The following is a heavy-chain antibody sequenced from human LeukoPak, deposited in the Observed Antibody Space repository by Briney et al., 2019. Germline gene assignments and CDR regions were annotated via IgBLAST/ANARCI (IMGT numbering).Heavy chain of an antibody. Sequence: PRGSPRLSCAASGFTFSTYGMSWVCQAPGKGLEWVSAISGSGASTYYADAVKGRFTISRDNSKNTLYLQMNSLRAEDTAVYYCAKGPDSSGYGFYYGMVVWAQSTTVPVSS. CDR1: GFTFSTYG. CDR3: AKGPDSSGYGFYYGMVV. J-gene: IGHJ6*01. CDR2: ISGSGAST. V-gene: IGHV3-23*01. D-gene: IGHD3-22*01.